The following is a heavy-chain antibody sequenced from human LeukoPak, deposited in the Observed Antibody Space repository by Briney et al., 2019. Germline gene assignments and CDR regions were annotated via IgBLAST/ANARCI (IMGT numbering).Heavy chain of an antibody. CDR3: ARDASSGYYPYYYGMDV. D-gene: IGHD3-22*01. CDR2: IKQDGSEK. V-gene: IGHV3-7*01. Sequence: GGSLRLSCAASGFTFSSYWMSWVRQAPGKGLEWVANIKQDGSEKYYVDSVKGRFTISRDNAKNSLYLQMNSLRAEDTAVYYCARDASSGYYPYYYGMDVWGQGTTVTVSS. CDR1: GFTFSSYW. J-gene: IGHJ6*02.